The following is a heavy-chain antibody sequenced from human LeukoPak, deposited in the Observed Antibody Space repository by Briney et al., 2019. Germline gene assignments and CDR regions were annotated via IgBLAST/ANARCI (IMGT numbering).Heavy chain of an antibody. V-gene: IGHV3-30-3*01. CDR2: ISYGGTNK. D-gene: IGHD1-26*01. CDR3: ARWDSYDYYGMDV. Sequence: GGSLRLSCAASGFTFSSYAMHWVRQAPGKGLEWVAVISYGGTNKYYADSVKGRFTISRDNSKYTLYLQMNSLRAEDTAMYYCARWDSYDYYGMDVWGQGTTVTVSS. J-gene: IGHJ6*02. CDR1: GFTFSSYA.